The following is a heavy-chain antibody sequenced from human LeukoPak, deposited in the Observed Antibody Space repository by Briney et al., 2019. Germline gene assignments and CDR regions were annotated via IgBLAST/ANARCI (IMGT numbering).Heavy chain of an antibody. CDR2: IRYDGSDK. V-gene: IGHV3-30*02. CDR3: ARQGLYDYVWGSYRRDDAFDI. J-gene: IGHJ3*02. D-gene: IGHD3-16*02. CDR1: GFTFSTYG. Sequence: GGSLRLSCSASGFTFSTYGMHWVRQAPGKGLEWVAFIRYDGSDKYYADSVKGRFTISRDNSKNTVYLQMNSLRVEDTAVYYCARQGLYDYVWGSYRRDDAFDIWGQGTMVTVSS.